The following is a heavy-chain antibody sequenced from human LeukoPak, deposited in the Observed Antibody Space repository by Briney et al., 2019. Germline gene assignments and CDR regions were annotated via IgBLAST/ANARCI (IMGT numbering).Heavy chain of an antibody. J-gene: IGHJ4*02. CDR1: GFSFRSDG. V-gene: IGHV3-7*01. CDR3: ARDLSGVAGYTYGRGIDY. Sequence: HPGGSLRLSCAASGFSFRSDGMSWVRQAPGKGLEWVANIKKDGSEKYYVDSVKGRFTISRDNAKTSLYLQMNSLRAEDTAVYYCARDLSGVAGYTYGRGIDYWGQGTLVTVSS. D-gene: IGHD5-18*01. CDR2: IKKDGSEK.